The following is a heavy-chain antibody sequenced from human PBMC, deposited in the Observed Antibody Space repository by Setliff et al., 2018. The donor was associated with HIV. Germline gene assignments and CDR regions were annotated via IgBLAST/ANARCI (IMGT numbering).Heavy chain of an antibody. V-gene: IGHV4-4*09. CDR1: GGSISRYY. J-gene: IGHJ4*02. Sequence: SETLSLTCTVSGGSISRYYWDWIRQPPGKGLEWIGYIYTTGSTNYNPSLKSRVTISVDTAKNQLSLKLSSVTAADTAVYYCASGEDSGTYGEPYDSWGQGALVTVSS. CDR3: ASGEDSGTYGEPYDS. CDR2: IYTTGST. D-gene: IGHD1-26*01.